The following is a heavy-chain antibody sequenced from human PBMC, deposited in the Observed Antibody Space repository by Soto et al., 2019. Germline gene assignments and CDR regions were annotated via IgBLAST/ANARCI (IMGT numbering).Heavy chain of an antibody. J-gene: IGHJ4*02. Sequence: GGSLRLSCAASGFTFSSYGMHWVRQAPGKGLEWVAVIWYDGSNKYYADSVKGRFTISRDNSKNTLYLQMNSLRAEDTAVYCCAREGGVDTAMVDYWGQGTLVTVSS. CDR3: AREGGVDTAMVDY. CDR1: GFTFSSYG. CDR2: IWYDGSNK. D-gene: IGHD5-18*01. V-gene: IGHV3-33*08.